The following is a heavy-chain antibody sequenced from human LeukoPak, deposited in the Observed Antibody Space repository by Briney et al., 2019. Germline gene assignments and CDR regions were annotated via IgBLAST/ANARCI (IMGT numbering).Heavy chain of an antibody. Sequence: GGSLRLSCAASGFTFSSYGMHWVRQAPGKGLEWVAVIWYDGSNKYYADSVKGRFTISGDNSKNTLYLQMNSLRAEDTAVYYCARTPWPVEMATIFDYWAREPWSPSPQ. CDR3: ARTPWPVEMATIFDY. CDR2: IWYDGSNK. V-gene: IGHV3-33*01. J-gene: IGHJ4*02. CDR1: GFTFSSYG. D-gene: IGHD5-24*01.